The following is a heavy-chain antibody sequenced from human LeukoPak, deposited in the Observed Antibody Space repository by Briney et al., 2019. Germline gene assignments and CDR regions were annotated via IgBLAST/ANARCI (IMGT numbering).Heavy chain of an antibody. D-gene: IGHD2-21*01. CDR3: ARVHGPAYGGGDCPPYYFDY. Sequence: PTETLSLTCTVSGGSISSGDYYWSWIRQPPGKGLEWIGYIYYSGSTYYNPSLKSRVTISVDTSKNQFSLKLSSVTAADTAVYYCARVHGPAYGGGDCPPYYFDYWGQGTLVTVSS. CDR1: GGSISSGDYY. J-gene: IGHJ4*02. V-gene: IGHV4-30-4*08. CDR2: IYYSGST.